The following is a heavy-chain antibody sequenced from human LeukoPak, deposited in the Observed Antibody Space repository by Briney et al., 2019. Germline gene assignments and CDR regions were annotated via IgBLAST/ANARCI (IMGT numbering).Heavy chain of an antibody. Sequence: PGGSLRLSCAASGFTFSSYSMNWVRQAPGKGLEWVSSMSSSSSYISYAASVKGRVTISRDNAKNSLYLQMNSLRAEDTAVYYCAMGSRTGYSSYWGQGTLVTVSS. J-gene: IGHJ4*02. CDR2: MSSSSSYI. V-gene: IGHV3-21*01. CDR3: AMGSRTGYSSY. D-gene: IGHD5-18*01. CDR1: GFTFSSYS.